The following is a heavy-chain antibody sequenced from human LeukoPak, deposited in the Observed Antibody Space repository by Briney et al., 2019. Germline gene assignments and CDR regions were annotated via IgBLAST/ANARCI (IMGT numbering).Heavy chain of an antibody. V-gene: IGHV3-23*01. CDR1: GVSINTGDYY. D-gene: IGHD6-13*01. Sequence: PSETLSLTCVVSGVSINTGDYYWTWVRQAPGKGLEWVSAISGSGDNTYYADSVKGRFTISRDNSKNTLYLQMNSLRAEDTAVYYCAKDSPTAADGHWGQGTLVTVSS. CDR2: ISGSGDNT. CDR3: AKDSPTAADGH. J-gene: IGHJ4*02.